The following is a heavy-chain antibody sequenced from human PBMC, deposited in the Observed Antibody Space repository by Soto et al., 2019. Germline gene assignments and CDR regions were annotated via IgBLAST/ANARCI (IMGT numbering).Heavy chain of an antibody. CDR2: IYYSGST. J-gene: IGHJ3*01. CDR1: GGSISSYY. Sequence: PSETLSLTCTVSGGSISSYYWSWIRQPPGKGLEWIGYIYYSGSTNYNPSLKSRVTISVDTSKNQFSLKLSSVTAADTAVYYCSIEKHSFGPDALAFSGQRTMVPVSS. V-gene: IGHV4-59*01. D-gene: IGHD2-21*01. CDR3: SIEKHSFGPDALAF.